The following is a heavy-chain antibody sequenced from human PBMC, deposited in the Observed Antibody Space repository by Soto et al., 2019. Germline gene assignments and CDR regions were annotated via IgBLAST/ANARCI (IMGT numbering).Heavy chain of an antibody. CDR1: GDSVSSNSAA. Sequence: LSLTCAISGDSVSSNSAAWNWIRQSPSRGLEWLGRTYYRSKWYNDYAVSVKSRITINPDTSKNQFSLQLNSVTPEDTAVYYCARSAVGYCSSTSRHTPMTTAILNCFDTWGQGTLVTVSS. CDR2: TYYRSKWYN. J-gene: IGHJ5*02. V-gene: IGHV6-1*01. CDR3: ARSAVGYCSSTSRHTPMTTAILNCFDT. D-gene: IGHD2-2*01.